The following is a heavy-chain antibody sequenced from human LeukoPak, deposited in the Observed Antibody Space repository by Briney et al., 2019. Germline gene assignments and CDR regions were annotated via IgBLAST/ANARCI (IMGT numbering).Heavy chain of an antibody. CDR3: ANLFRYCSGTSCTIARADADDY. J-gene: IGHJ4*02. Sequence: PGGSLRLSCAASGFTFSSYWMSWVRQAPGKGLEWVANIKRDGSEKYYVDSVKGRFTISRDNAKNSLYLQMNSLRAEDTAVYYCANLFRYCSGTSCTIARADADDYWGQGTLVTVSS. V-gene: IGHV3-7*01. CDR2: IKRDGSEK. D-gene: IGHD2-2*01. CDR1: GFTFSSYW.